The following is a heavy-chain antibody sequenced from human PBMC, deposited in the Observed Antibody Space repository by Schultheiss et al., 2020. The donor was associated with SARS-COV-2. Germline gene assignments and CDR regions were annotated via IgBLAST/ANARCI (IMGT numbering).Heavy chain of an antibody. CDR1: GFTFGDYA. V-gene: IGHV3-30*04. CDR3: AKDRVGVKVY. CDR2: ISYDGSNK. D-gene: IGHD1-26*01. J-gene: IGHJ4*02. Sequence: GESLKISCTASGFTFGDYAMSWVRQAPGKGLEWVAVISYDGSNKYYADSVKGRFTISRDNSKNTLYLQMNSLRAEDTAVYYCAKDRVGVKVYWGQGTLVTVSS.